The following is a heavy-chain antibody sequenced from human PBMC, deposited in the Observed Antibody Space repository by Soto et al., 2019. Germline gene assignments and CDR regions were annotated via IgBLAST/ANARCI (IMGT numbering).Heavy chain of an antibody. CDR2: IYYSGST. Sequence: KTSETLSLTCTVSGGSVSSGSYYWSWIRQPPGKGLEWIGYIYYSGSTNYNPSLKSRVTISVDTSKNQFSLELSSVTAADTAVYYCAREQNWFDPWGQGTLVTVSS. CDR1: GGSVSSGSYY. CDR3: AREQNWFDP. J-gene: IGHJ5*02. V-gene: IGHV4-61*01.